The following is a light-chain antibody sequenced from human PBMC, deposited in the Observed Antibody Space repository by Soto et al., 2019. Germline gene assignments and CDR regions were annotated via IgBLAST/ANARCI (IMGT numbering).Light chain of an antibody. J-gene: IGLJ1*01. CDR1: SSDVGGYNY. CDR2: DVS. V-gene: IGLV2-14*01. CDR3: SSYTSSSPLV. Sequence: QSVLTQPASVSGSPGQSITISCTGTSSDVGGYNYVSWYQQHPGKAPKLMIYDVSNRPSGVSNRFSGSKSGNTASLTISGLPAEDETYYYSSSYTSSSPLVSGTGTKLTVL.